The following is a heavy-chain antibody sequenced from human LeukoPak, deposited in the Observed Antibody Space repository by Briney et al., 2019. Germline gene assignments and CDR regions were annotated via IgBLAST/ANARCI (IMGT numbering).Heavy chain of an antibody. CDR2: IYYSGST. CDR3: ARGRTYYYGSGRSGWFDP. Sequence: SETLSLTCTVSGGSISSYYWSWIRQPPGKGLEWIGYIYYSGSTNYNPSLKSRVTISVDTSKNQFSLKLSSVTAADTAVYYCARGRTYYYGSGRSGWFDPWGQGTLVTVSS. J-gene: IGHJ5*02. D-gene: IGHD3-10*01. CDR1: GGSISSYY. V-gene: IGHV4-59*12.